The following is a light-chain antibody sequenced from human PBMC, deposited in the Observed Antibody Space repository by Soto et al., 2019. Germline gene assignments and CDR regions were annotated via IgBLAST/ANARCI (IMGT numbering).Light chain of an antibody. CDR1: SSDVGGYNY. Sequence: QSALTQPASVSGSPGQSITISCTGTSSDVGGYNYVSWYQQHPGKAPKLMIYDVSVRPSGVSNRFSGSKSGNTASLAISGLQSEDEAGYYCATWDDSLYGWVFGGGTKLTVL. CDR3: ATWDDSLYGWV. V-gene: IGLV2-14*03. J-gene: IGLJ3*02. CDR2: DVS.